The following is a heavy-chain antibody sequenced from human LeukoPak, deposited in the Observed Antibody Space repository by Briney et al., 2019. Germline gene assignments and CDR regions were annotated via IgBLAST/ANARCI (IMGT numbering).Heavy chain of an antibody. CDR3: ARDQLTWTSYYFDY. V-gene: IGHV3-48*01. D-gene: IGHD1-1*01. CDR2: ISSSSSTI. CDR1: GFTFSSYS. Sequence: GGSRRLSCAASGFTFSSYSMNWVRQAPGKGLEWVSYISSSSSTIYYADSVKGRFTISRDNAKNSLYLQMNSLRAEDTAVYYCARDQLTWTSYYFDYWGQGTLVTVSS. J-gene: IGHJ4*02.